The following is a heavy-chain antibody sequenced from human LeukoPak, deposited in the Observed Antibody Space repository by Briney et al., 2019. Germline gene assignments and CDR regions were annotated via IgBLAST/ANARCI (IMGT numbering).Heavy chain of an antibody. CDR3: ARHYCDSTRCSPRFDP. CDR1: GGSISGYY. J-gene: IGHJ5*02. Sequence: PSETLSLTCTVSGGSISGYYWSWIRQPPGKGLEWIGYIYYSGSTNYNPSLKSRVTISVDTSKNQFSLKLSSVTAADTAVYSCARHYCDSTRCSPRFDPWGQGTLVTVSS. D-gene: IGHD2-2*01. V-gene: IGHV4-59*08. CDR2: IYYSGST.